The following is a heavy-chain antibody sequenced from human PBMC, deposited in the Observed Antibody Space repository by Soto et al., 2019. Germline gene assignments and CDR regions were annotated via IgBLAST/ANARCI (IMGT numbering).Heavy chain of an antibody. Sequence: EVQLVESGGGLIQPGGSLRLSCAASGFTVSNNYMTWVRQAPGKGLEWVSVIFSGGSTYYANSVKGRFTISRDNSKNTLYLKMTSLRAEDTAVYYWARGSSRGGGGYWGQGTLVTVTS. D-gene: IGHD6-6*01. V-gene: IGHV3-53*01. CDR3: ARGSSRGGGGY. CDR2: IFSGGST. J-gene: IGHJ4*02. CDR1: GFTVSNNY.